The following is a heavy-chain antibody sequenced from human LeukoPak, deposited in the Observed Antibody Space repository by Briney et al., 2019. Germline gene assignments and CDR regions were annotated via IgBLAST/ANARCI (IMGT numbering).Heavy chain of an antibody. Sequence: GGSLRLSCAASGFTFSSYSMNWVRQAPGKGLECVSSISSSSSYIYYADSVKGRFTISRDNAKNSLYLQMNSLRAEDTAVYYCARKHWTTDFDYWGQGTLVTVSS. J-gene: IGHJ4*02. V-gene: IGHV3-21*01. CDR1: GFTFSSYS. CDR2: ISSSSSYI. D-gene: IGHD1-1*01. CDR3: ARKHWTTDFDY.